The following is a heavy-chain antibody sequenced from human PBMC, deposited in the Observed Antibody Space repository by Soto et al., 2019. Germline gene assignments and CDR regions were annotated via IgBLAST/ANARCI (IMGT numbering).Heavy chain of an antibody. CDR1: GFTFSDYA. CDR3: AKDATSFNGVWAPFDM. CDR2: VGGSDDDN. J-gene: IGHJ3*02. V-gene: IGHV3-23*01. Sequence: EVQLLESGGGVVQPGGSLRLSCAASGFTFSDYAMSWVRQTPGKGLQWVSGVGGSDDDNHYADSVRGRFIVSRDNSKNTLYLQMNSLRADDMAIYYCAKDATSFNGVWAPFDMWSQWTEVTVSS. D-gene: IGHD2-8*01.